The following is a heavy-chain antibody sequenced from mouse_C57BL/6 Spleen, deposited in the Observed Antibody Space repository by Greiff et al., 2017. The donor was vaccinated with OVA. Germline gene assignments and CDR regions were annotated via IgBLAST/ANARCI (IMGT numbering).Heavy chain of an antibody. CDR1: GFTFSDYY. CDR3: ARDRGVAYWYFDV. V-gene: IGHV5-16*01. CDR2: INYDGSST. Sequence: EVQVVESEGGLVQPGSSMKLSCTASGFTFSDYYMAWVRQVPEKGLEWVANINYDGSSTYYLDSLKSRFIISRDNAKNILYLQMSSLKSEDTATYYGARDRGVAYWYFDVWGTGTTVTVSS. J-gene: IGHJ1*03. D-gene: IGHD1-1*02.